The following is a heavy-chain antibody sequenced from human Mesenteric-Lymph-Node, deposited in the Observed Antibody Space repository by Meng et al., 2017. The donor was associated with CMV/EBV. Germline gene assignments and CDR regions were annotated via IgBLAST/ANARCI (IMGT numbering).Heavy chain of an antibody. V-gene: IGHV4-34*01. CDR3: ARVDCSSTSCFFASYYYYGMDV. CDR1: GGSFSSYY. J-gene: IGHJ6*02. CDR2: INHSGST. Sequence: GSLRLSCAVFGGSFSSYYWTWIRQSPGKGLEWIGEINHSGSTNYNPSLKSRVIISADRTKNQFSLKLSSVTAADTAVYYCARVDCSSTSCFFASYYYYGMDVWGQGTTVTVSS. D-gene: IGHD2-2*01.